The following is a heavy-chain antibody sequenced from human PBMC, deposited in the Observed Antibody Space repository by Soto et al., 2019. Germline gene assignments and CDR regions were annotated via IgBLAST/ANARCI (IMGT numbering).Heavy chain of an antibody. CDR1: GFTFSDYY. J-gene: IGHJ4*02. CDR3: AKDQGVIAAAVVSEQGLFDY. CDR2: ISSSSSYT. D-gene: IGHD6-13*01. Sequence: GGSLRLSCAASGFTFSDYYMSWIRQAPGKGLEWVSYISSSSSYTNYADSVKGRFTISRDNAKNSLYLQMNSLRAEDTAVYYCAKDQGVIAAAVVSEQGLFDYWGQGTLVTVSS. V-gene: IGHV3-11*05.